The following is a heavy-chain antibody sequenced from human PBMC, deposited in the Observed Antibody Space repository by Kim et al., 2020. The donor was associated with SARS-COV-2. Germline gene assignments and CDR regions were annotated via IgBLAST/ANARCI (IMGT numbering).Heavy chain of an antibody. Sequence: SETLSLTCTVSGGSISSYYWSWIRQPPGKGLEWIGYIYYSGSTNYNPSLKSRVTISVDTSKNQFSLKLSSVTAADTAVYYCARFGRLEWFDPWGQGTLVTVSS. J-gene: IGHJ5*02. CDR1: GGSISSYY. CDR2: IYYSGST. D-gene: IGHD3-10*01. CDR3: ARFGRLEWFDP. V-gene: IGHV4-59*01.